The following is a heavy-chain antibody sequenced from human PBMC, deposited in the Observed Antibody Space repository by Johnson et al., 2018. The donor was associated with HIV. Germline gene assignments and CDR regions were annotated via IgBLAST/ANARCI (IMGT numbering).Heavy chain of an antibody. D-gene: IGHD6-13*01. CDR2: IYSGGNT. CDR1: EFTFSRFA. Sequence: VQLVESGGGVVRPGRSLRLSCAACEFTFSRFAMHWVRQAPGKGLEWVSVIYSGGNTYYTDSVKGRFTISRDNSKNTLYLQMNSLRAEDTAVYYCARDRGIGAAGDAFDIWGQGTMVTVSS. CDR3: ARDRGIGAAGDAFDI. J-gene: IGHJ3*02. V-gene: IGHV3-66*01.